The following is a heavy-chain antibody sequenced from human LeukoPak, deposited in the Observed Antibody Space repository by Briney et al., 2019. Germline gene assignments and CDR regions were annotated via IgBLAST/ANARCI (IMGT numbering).Heavy chain of an antibody. CDR1: GDSISNFY. CDR3: ARGPSVGGPLRGGLDY. J-gene: IGHJ4*02. Sequence: SETLSLTCIVSGDSISNFYWSWIRQPPGRGLEWIGRIYSSGSTNFNPSLKSRVTMSVDTSKNQFSLKLTSVTAADTAVYYCARGPSVGGPLRGGLDYWGQGTLVTVSS. CDR2: IYSSGST. V-gene: IGHV4-4*07. D-gene: IGHD4-23*01.